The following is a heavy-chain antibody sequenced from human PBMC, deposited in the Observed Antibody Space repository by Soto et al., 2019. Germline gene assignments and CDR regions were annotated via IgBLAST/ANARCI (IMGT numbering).Heavy chain of an antibody. CDR1: GFSLSTSGVG. J-gene: IGHJ6*03. CDR2: IYWDDDK. V-gene: IGHV2-5*02. CDR3: AHSSWIQSYYYYYMDV. D-gene: IGHD5-18*01. Sequence: QITLKEAGPTLVKPTQTLTLTCTFSGFSLSTSGVGVGWIRQPPGKALEWLALIYWDDDKRYSPSLKSRLTITKDTSKNQVVLTMTNMDPVDTATYYCAHSSWIQSYYYYYMDVWGKGTTVTVSS.